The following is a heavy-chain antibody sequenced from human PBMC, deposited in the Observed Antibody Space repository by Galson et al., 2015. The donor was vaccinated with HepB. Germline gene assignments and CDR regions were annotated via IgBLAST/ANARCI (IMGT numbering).Heavy chain of an antibody. CDR3: ARGQSDGSIDLEL. Sequence: SYYWSWIRQPPGKGLEWIGYIYYSGSTNYNPSLKSRVTISVDTSKNQFSLKLSSVTAADTAVYYCARGQSDGSIDLELWGQGTLVTVSS. V-gene: IGHV4-59*01. D-gene: IGHD2-21*01. CDR1: SYY. CDR2: IYYSGST. J-gene: IGHJ4*02.